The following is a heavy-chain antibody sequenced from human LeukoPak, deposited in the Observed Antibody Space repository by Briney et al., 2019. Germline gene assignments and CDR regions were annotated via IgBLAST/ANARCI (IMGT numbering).Heavy chain of an antibody. J-gene: IGHJ6*03. CDR3: ARHGCTTTSCRLYYYYYFYMDV. CDR2: ISYSGNT. V-gene: IGHV4-39*01. D-gene: IGHD2-2*01. CDR1: GGSISRSSFY. Sequence: SETLSLTCTVSGGSISRSSFYWDWIRQPPGKGLEWIGSISYSGNTYYNPSLKSRVTISVDTSKDQFSLKLSSVTAADTAVYYCARHGCTTTSCRLYYYYYFYMDVWGKGTTVTISS.